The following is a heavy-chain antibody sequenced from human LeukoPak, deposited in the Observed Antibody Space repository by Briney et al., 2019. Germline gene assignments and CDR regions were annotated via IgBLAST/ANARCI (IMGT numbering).Heavy chain of an antibody. D-gene: IGHD4-11*01. J-gene: IGHJ6*03. Sequence: GGSPRLSCAASGFTFSSYWMSWVRQAPGKGLEWVANIKQDGSEKYYVDSVKGRFTISRDNAKNSLYLQMNSLRAEDTAVYYCARRRLGRHYYYMDVWGKGTTVTVSS. CDR2: IKQDGSEK. V-gene: IGHV3-7*01. CDR3: ARRRLGRHYYYMDV. CDR1: GFTFSSYW.